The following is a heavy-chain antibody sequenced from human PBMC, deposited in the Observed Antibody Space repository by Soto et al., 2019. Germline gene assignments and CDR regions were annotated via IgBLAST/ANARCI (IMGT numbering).Heavy chain of an antibody. V-gene: IGHV3-30*18. D-gene: IGHD3-16*01. CDR2: ISYDGSNK. CDR1: GFTFSSYG. Sequence: HPGGSLRLSCAASGFTFSSYGMHWVRQAPGKGLEWVAVISYDGSNKYYADSVKGRFTISRDNSKNTLYLQMNSLRAEDTAVYYCAKDAGWGTRTDPSNIGYWGQGTLVTVSS. CDR3: AKDAGWGTRTDPSNIGY. J-gene: IGHJ4*02.